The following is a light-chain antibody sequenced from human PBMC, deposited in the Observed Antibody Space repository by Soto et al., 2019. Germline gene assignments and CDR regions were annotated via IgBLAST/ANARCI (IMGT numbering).Light chain of an antibody. Sequence: EVVMTQSPATLSVSLGDRATLSCRASQSVSSNLAWYQQKPGQAPRLLIYGASTRATGIPARFSGSGSGTEFTLTISSMQSEDFAVYSCQQYAGSQTLGQGTKVDIK. CDR2: GAS. CDR3: QQYAGSQT. CDR1: QSVSSN. V-gene: IGKV3-15*01. J-gene: IGKJ1*01.